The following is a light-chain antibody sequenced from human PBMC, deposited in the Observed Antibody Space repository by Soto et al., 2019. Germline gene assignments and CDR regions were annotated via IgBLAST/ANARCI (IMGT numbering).Light chain of an antibody. J-gene: IGKJ2*01. CDR2: GAS. V-gene: IGKV3-15*01. Sequence: EIVMSRSPATQSVSPRERATLSSRASESVGSNLAWYQQKPGQAPRILMHGASTSATGIPARFSGSGSGTEFTLTISSLQPEDFAVYYCQQYYKWPPETFGQGTKVDIK. CDR3: QQYYKWPPET. CDR1: ESVGSN.